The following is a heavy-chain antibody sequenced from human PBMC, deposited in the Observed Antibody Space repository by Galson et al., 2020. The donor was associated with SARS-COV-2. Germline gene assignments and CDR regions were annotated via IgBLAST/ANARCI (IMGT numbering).Heavy chain of an antibody. D-gene: IGHD1-20*01. J-gene: IGHJ5*02. V-gene: IGHV4-4*02. Sequence: ASETLSLTCAVSGGSISSSNWWSWVRQPPGKGLEWIGEIYHSGSTNYNPSLKSRVTISVDKSKNQFSLKLSSVTAADTAVYYCARLGSGYTDITGTTWFDPWGQGTLVTVSS. CDR2: IYHSGST. CDR1: GGSISSSNW. CDR3: ARLGSGYTDITGTTWFDP.